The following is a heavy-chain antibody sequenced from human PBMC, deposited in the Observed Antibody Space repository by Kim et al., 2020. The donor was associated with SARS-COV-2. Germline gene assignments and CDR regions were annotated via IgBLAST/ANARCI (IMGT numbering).Heavy chain of an antibody. CDR3: ARHPLVGGSWYGVCYYGMDV. D-gene: IGHD6-13*01. CDR2: IYYSGST. J-gene: IGHJ6*02. Sequence: SETLSLTCTVSGGSISSSSYYWGWIRYPPGNGLEWIGIIYYSGSTYYNPSLKSRVTISVDTSKNQFSLELSSVTAADTAVYYCARHPLVGGSWYGVCYYGMDVWGQGTTVTVSS. CDR1: GGSISSSSYY. V-gene: IGHV4-39*01.